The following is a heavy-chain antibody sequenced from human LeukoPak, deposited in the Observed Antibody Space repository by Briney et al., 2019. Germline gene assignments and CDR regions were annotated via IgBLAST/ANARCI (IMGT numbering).Heavy chain of an antibody. CDR2: ISSSGSTI. Sequence: LTGGSLRLSCAASGFTFSSYEMNWVRQAPGKGLEWVSYISSSGSTIYYADSVKGRFTISRDNSKNTLYLQMNSLRAEDTAVYYCAKDGVPSRWFGRNYFDYWGQGTLITVSS. J-gene: IGHJ4*02. D-gene: IGHD3-10*01. V-gene: IGHV3-48*03. CDR3: AKDGVPSRWFGRNYFDY. CDR1: GFTFSSYE.